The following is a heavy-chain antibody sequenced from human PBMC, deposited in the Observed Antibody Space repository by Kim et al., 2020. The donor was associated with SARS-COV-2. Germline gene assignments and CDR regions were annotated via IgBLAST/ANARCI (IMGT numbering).Heavy chain of an antibody. D-gene: IGHD1-26*01. CDR1: GFTFSSYA. CDR2: ISYDGSNK. CDR3: ARDLKLENGYYYYGMDV. V-gene: IGHV3-30-3*01. Sequence: GGSLRLSCAASGFTFSSYAMHWVRQAPGKGLEWVTIISYDGSNKYYADSVKGRFTISRDNSKNTLYLQMNSLRAEDTAVYYCARDLKLENGYYYYGMDVWGQGTTVTVSS. J-gene: IGHJ6*02.